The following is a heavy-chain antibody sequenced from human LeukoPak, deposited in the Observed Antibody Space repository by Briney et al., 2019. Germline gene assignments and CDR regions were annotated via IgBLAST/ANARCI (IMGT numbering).Heavy chain of an antibody. Sequence: PGGSLRLSCAASGFTFSSFDMHWVRHPTGQGLEWVSTIGTASDTYYTGSVESRFTLSRDNAKNSLYLQMNSLTAGDTAVYYCARGPPRGKYYYMDVWGKGTTVTVSS. CDR2: IGTASDT. J-gene: IGHJ6*03. CDR3: ARGPPRGKYYYMDV. D-gene: IGHD1-1*01. V-gene: IGHV3-13*01. CDR1: GFTFSSFD.